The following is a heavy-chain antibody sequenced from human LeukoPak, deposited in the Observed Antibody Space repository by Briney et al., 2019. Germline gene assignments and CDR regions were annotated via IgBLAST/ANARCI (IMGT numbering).Heavy chain of an antibody. CDR3: ARASDDYGDSGAFDI. Sequence: GGSLRLSCAASGFTFSSYGMHWVRQAPGKGLEWVAFIRYDGNNKYYGDSVKGRYTISRDNSNNTLYLQMNSLRTEDTAVYYCARASDDYGDSGAFDIWGQGTMVTVSS. CDR2: IRYDGNNK. V-gene: IGHV3-30*02. J-gene: IGHJ3*02. CDR1: GFTFSSYG. D-gene: IGHD4-17*01.